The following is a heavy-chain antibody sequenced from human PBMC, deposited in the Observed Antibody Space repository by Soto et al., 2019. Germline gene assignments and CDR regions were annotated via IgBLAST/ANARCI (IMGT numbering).Heavy chain of an antibody. CDR2: ISSYNNNA. V-gene: IGHV1-18*01. Sequence: GASVKVSCKASNYPFTSYGFAWVRQAPGHGLQWLGRISSYNNNADYAQEFQGRITITTDTSTTTAVMELRSLTSDDTGVYYCARDSNPFGVVIRSPEKQKYGMDVWGQGTTVTVSS. J-gene: IGHJ6*02. CDR1: NYPFTSYG. CDR3: ARDSNPFGVVIRSPEKQKYGMDV. D-gene: IGHD3-3*01.